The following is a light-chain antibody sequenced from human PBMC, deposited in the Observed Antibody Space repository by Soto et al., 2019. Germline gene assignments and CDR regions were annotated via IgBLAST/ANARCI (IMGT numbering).Light chain of an antibody. J-gene: IGKJ4*01. Sequence: EKLMSQSPATLSVSPGERVTLSCRASQNIHNHMSWFLQKPGQTPRLLIYDAIIRAADVPARFSGSWSGTEFTLTIISLQSEDFAFYYCQQYDAWPLTFGGGTKGEVK. V-gene: IGKV3-15*01. CDR1: QNIHNH. CDR3: QQYDAWPLT. CDR2: DAI.